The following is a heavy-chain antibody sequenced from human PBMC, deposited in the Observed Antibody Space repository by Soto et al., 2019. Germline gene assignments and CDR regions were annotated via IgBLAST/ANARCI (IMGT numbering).Heavy chain of an antibody. D-gene: IGHD5-12*01. J-gene: IGHJ5*02. Sequence: SETLSLTCSVSGGSISSGSYYWSWIRQRPGKGLEWIGYIYYTGSTYYNPSLKSRVTMSVDTSKNHFSLWLNSVTAADTAVYHCARGVSTMSLGFDPWGQGTLVTVS. V-gene: IGHV4-31*03. CDR2: IYYTGST. CDR3: ARGVSTMSLGFDP. CDR1: GGSISSGSYY.